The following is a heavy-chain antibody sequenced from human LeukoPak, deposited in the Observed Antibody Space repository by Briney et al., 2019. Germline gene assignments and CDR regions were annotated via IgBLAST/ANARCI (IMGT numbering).Heavy chain of an antibody. J-gene: IGHJ4*02. CDR1: GFTFSSYW. CDR2: IKQDGSEK. CDR3: AGGVYYFDY. V-gene: IGHV3-7*04. D-gene: IGHD6-13*01. Sequence: PGGSLRLSCAASGFTFSSYWMTWVPQSPGKGLEWLANIKQDGSEKYYVDSVKGRFTISRDNAKNSLYLQMSSLRAEDTAVYYCAGGVYYFDYWGQGTLVTVSS.